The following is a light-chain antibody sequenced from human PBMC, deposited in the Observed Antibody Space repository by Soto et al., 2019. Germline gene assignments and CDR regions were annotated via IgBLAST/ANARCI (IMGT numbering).Light chain of an antibody. CDR1: QDIRSD. J-gene: IGKJ3*01. CDR3: LQLNSYPFT. CDR2: AAS. Sequence: DIQMTQSPSSLSASVGDRVTITCRASQDIRSDLGWFQQKPGKAPKRLIYAASTLESGVPSRFSGSRSGTEFTLTISSLQPEDFATYYCLQLNSYPFTFGPGTKVDIK. V-gene: IGKV1-17*01.